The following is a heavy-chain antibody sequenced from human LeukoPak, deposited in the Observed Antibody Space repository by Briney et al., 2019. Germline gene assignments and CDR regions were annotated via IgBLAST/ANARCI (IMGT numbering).Heavy chain of an antibody. D-gene: IGHD6-13*01. Sequence: PGKSLRLSCAASGFIFSSYVMHWVRQAPGKGLEWVAVISYDGSNKYYADSVKGRFTISRDNSKNTLYLQMNSLRAEDTAVYYCTRPSDSNSWHYFDYWGQGTLVTVSS. J-gene: IGHJ4*02. CDR1: GFIFSSYV. CDR3: TRPSDSNSWHYFDY. CDR2: ISYDGSNK. V-gene: IGHV3-30-3*01.